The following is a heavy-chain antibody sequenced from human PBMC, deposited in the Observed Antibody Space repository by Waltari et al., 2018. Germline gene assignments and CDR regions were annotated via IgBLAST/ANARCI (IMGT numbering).Heavy chain of an antibody. V-gene: IGHV3-23*01. D-gene: IGHD3-16*02. Sequence: EVQLLESGGDWVQPGGSLRLSCAASGFTFSSYAMSWVRQAPGRGWEWFSGLTSDAGTTKYADSLKGRFTISRDNSKNTLYWEMNSLRAEDTALYYCAKGAPLGFNRLSCGDAFDVWGQGTMVTVSS. J-gene: IGHJ3*01. CDR2: LTSDAGTT. CDR1: GFTFSSYA. CDR3: AKGAPLGFNRLSCGDAFDV.